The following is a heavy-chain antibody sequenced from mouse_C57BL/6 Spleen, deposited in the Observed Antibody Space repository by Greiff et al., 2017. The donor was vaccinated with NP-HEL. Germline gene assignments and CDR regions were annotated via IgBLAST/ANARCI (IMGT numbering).Heavy chain of an antibody. J-gene: IGHJ1*03. Sequence: QVQLQQPGAELVRPGSSVKLSCKASGYTFTSYWMHWVKQRPIQGLEWIGNIDPSDSETHYNQKFKDKATLTVDKSSSTAYMQLSSLTSEDSAVYYCARRGKSNYVYWYFDVWGTGTTVTVSS. CDR1: GYTFTSYW. V-gene: IGHV1-52*01. D-gene: IGHD2-5*01. CDR3: ARRGKSNYVYWYFDV. CDR2: IDPSDSET.